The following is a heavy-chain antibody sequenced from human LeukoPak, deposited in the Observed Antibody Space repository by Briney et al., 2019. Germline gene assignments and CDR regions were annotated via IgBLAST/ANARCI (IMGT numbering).Heavy chain of an antibody. CDR3: ARGTPGIWFGERAMDV. J-gene: IGHJ6*04. Sequence: GGSLRLSCAASGFTVSSNYMSWVRQAPGKGLEGVSVIYSGGSTYYADSVKGRFTISRDNSKNTLYLQMYSLRAEDTAVYYCARGTPGIWFGERAMDVWGKGTTVTISS. V-gene: IGHV3-66*01. D-gene: IGHD3-10*01. CDR2: IYSGGST. CDR1: GFTVSSNY.